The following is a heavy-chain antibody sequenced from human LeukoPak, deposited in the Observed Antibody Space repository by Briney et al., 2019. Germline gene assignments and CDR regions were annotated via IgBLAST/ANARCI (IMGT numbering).Heavy chain of an antibody. Sequence: ASVKVSCKASGYTFTSYYMHWVRQAPGQGLEWMGTINPSGGSTSYAQKFQGRVTMTRDMSTSTVYMELSSLRSEDTAVYYCAKGGIKGVLSAARLFDIWGQGTMVTVSS. CDR3: AKGGIKGVLSAARLFDI. J-gene: IGHJ3*02. D-gene: IGHD6-13*01. CDR1: GYTFTSYY. V-gene: IGHV1-46*01. CDR2: INPSGGST.